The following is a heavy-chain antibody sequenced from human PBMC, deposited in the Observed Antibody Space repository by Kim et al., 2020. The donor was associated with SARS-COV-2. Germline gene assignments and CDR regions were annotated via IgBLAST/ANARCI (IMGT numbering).Heavy chain of an antibody. V-gene: IGHV3-53*01. CDR1: GLTVSSNY. CDR3: ARHKTAGNYNSPFDY. Sequence: GGSLRFSCAASGLTVSSNYMNWVRQAPGEGLEWVSVLYSGGSTHYADSVRGRFTISRDHSKNTVYLQMNSLSVEDTAIYYCARHKTAGNYNSPFDYWGQGTLVTVSS. J-gene: IGHJ4*02. D-gene: IGHD3-3*01. CDR2: LYSGGST.